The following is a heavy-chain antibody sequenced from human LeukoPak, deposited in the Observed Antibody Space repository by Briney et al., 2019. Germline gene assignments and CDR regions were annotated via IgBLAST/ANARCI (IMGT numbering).Heavy chain of an antibody. CDR1: GFTFSSYW. V-gene: IGHV3-7*01. J-gene: IGHJ4*02. Sequence: GGSLRLSCAASGFTFSSYWMSWVRQAPGKGLEWVANIKQDGSEEYYVDSVKGRFTISRDNAKNSLYLQMNSLRAEDTAVYYCASSDILTGYHFDYWGQGTLVTVSS. CDR3: ASSDILTGYHFDY. CDR2: IKQDGSEE. D-gene: IGHD3-9*01.